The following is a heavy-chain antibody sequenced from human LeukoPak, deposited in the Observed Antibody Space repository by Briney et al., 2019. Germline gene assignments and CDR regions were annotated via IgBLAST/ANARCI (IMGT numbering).Heavy chain of an antibody. Sequence: GGSLRLSCAVYGFTLTTYSMNWVRQAPGKGPEWVSYIGYSGRDTYYADSVKGRFAISRDTAKNALYLQMHSLRVEDTAVYYCARRDGYYMDVWGKGTTVTVSS. J-gene: IGHJ6*03. CDR3: ARRDGYYMDV. CDR1: GFTLTTYS. D-gene: IGHD2-21*02. V-gene: IGHV3-21*05. CDR2: IGYSGRDT.